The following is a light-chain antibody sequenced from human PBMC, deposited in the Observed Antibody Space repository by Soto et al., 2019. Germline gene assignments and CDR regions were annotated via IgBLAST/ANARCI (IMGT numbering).Light chain of an antibody. CDR1: QSVSGN. J-gene: IGKJ1*01. CDR2: GTS. CDR3: QQDKVWPKT. Sequence: DIVMTQSPVTLSVSPGEGATLSCRASQSVSGNLAWYQQRHGQAPRLLIYGTSNRATDIPARFSGSWSRTDFTLTISSLQSEDFAVYYCQQDKVWPKTFVQGTTVQI. V-gene: IGKV3-15*01.